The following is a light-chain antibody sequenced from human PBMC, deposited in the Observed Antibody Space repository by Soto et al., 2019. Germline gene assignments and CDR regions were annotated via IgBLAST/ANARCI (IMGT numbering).Light chain of an antibody. Sequence: LTQPASVSGSPGQSITISCTGTSSDVGAYKYVSWYQQHPGKAPKLMIYEVSNRPSGVSNRFSGSKSGNTASVTISGLQAEDEADYYCSSYTSTNTQVFGTGTKV. CDR3: SSYTSTNTQV. J-gene: IGLJ1*01. CDR2: EVS. V-gene: IGLV2-14*01. CDR1: SSDVGAYKY.